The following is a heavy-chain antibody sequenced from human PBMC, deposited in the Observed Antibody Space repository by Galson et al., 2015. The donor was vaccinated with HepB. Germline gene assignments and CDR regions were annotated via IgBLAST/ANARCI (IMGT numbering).Heavy chain of an antibody. V-gene: IGHV6-1*01. CDR2: TYYRPKWYN. J-gene: IGHJ6*02. CDR3: ARDSFYDNTGYPVPRNFGVDV. Sequence: CAISGDSVSSSTAAWNWIRQSPSRGLEWLGRTYYRPKWYNDYAVSVKSRITINPDTSKNQFSLQLSSVTPDDTAVYYCARDSFYDNTGYPVPRNFGVDVWGQGTTVTVSS. CDR1: GDSVSSSTAA. D-gene: IGHD3-22*01.